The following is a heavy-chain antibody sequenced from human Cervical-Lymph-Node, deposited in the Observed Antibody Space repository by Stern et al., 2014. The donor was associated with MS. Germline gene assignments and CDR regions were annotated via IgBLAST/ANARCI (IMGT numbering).Heavy chain of an antibody. J-gene: IGHJ4*02. CDR1: GFAFSAYS. V-gene: IGHV3-48*01. D-gene: IGHD3-10*01. CDR3: ARGGWGRMVSPAAH. Sequence: EVQLVESGGGLVQPGGSLSLSCTASGFAFSAYSMKWVRQTPGKGLEWISYISTTTNTIYHADSVKGRFAISRDNAKNSVYLQMKTLRVEDTGVYYCARGGWGRMVSPAAHWGQGTLVTVSS. CDR2: ISTTTNTI.